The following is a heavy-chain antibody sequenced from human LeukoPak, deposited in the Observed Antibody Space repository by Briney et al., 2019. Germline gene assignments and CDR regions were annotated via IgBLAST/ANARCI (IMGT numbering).Heavy chain of an antibody. J-gene: IGHJ3*02. CDR1: GGSISSYY. Sequence: SETLSLTCTVSGGSISSYYWSWIRQPPGKGLEWIGRIYTSGSTNYNPSLKSRVTMSVDTSKNQFSLKLSSVTAADTAVYYCARDNYDFWSGFGAFDIWGQGTMVTVSS. D-gene: IGHD3-3*01. CDR3: ARDNYDFWSGFGAFDI. CDR2: IYTSGST. V-gene: IGHV4-4*07.